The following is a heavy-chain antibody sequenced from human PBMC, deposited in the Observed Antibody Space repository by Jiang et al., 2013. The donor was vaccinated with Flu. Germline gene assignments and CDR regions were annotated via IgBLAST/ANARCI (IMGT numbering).Heavy chain of an antibody. D-gene: IGHD3-22*01. CDR2: IIPIFGTA. V-gene: IGHV1-69*05. CDR3: ARDSHSSGYAFDI. J-gene: IGHJ3*02. Sequence: SGAEVKKPGSSVKVSCKASGGTFSSYAISWVRQAPGQGLEWMGGIIPIFGTANYAQKLQGRVTMTTDTSTSTAYMELRSLRSDDTAVYYCARDSHSSGYAFDIWGQGTMVTVSS. CDR1: GGTFSSYA.